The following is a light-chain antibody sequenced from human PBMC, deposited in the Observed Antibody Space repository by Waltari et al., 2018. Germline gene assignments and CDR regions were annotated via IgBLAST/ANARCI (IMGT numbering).Light chain of an antibody. CDR3: QQRNDWPLT. CDR2: DTS. CDR1: QSVRKY. J-gene: IGKJ4*02. Sequence: EIVLTQSPATLSLSPGERATLSCRASQSVRKYLAWYQQKPGQAPRLLIYDTSNRETGIPSRFTGSVSGTDFTLTISNVEPEDFAVYYCQQRNDWPLTFGGGTKVEIK. V-gene: IGKV3-11*01.